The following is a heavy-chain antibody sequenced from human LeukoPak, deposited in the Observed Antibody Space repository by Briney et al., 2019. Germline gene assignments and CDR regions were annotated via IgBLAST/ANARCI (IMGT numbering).Heavy chain of an antibody. Sequence: ASVTVSCKASGYTFTSYDINWVRQATGQGLEWMGRINPNSGGTNYAQKFQGRVTMTRDMSISTAYMELSRLRSDDTAVYYCARDYLGYCSGGSCYHYYYYYMDVWGKGTTVTVSS. J-gene: IGHJ6*03. CDR1: GYTFTSYD. CDR2: INPNSGGT. V-gene: IGHV1-2*06. D-gene: IGHD2-15*01. CDR3: ARDYLGYCSGGSCYHYYYYYMDV.